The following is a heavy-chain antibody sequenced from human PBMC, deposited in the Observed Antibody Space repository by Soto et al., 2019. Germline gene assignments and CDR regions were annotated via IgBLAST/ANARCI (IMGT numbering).Heavy chain of an antibody. V-gene: IGHV3-33*01. D-gene: IGHD6-19*01. J-gene: IGHJ5*02. CDR2: IWYDGSNK. CDR1: GFTFSSYG. CDR3: ARDWGAVAPENWFDP. Sequence: GGSLRLSCAASGFTFSSYGMHWVRQAPGKGLEWVAVIWYDGSNKYYADSVKGRFTISRDNSKNTLYLQMNSLRAEDTAVYYCARDWGAVAPENWFDPWGQGTLVTVSS.